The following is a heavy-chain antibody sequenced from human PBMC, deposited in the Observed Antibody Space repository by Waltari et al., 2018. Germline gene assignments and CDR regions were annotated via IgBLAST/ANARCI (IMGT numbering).Heavy chain of an antibody. J-gene: IGHJ4*02. Sequence: QVQLVQSGAEVKKPGASVKVSCKVSGYTLTELSMHWVRQAPGKGLEWMGGFDPEEGETIYAQKFQGRVTMTEDTSTDTVYMELSSLRAEDTAVYYGAARLEEWLLYVDWGQGTLVTVSS. CDR1: GYTLTELS. D-gene: IGHD3-3*01. CDR2: FDPEEGET. V-gene: IGHV1-24*01. CDR3: AARLEEWLLYVD.